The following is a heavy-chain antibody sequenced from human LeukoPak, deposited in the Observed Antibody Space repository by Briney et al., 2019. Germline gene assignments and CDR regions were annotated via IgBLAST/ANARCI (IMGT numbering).Heavy chain of an antibody. J-gene: IGHJ4*02. Sequence: GGSLRLSSAAPGFTFCSSSGKCVRQAPGQGLEWVSSISSSSSYIYYADSVKGRFTISRDNAKNSLSLQMNSLRAEDTAVYYCAGDSDSLTGCQFDYWGQVTLVTVSS. D-gene: IGHD3-9*01. V-gene: IGHV3-21*01. CDR2: ISSSSSYI. CDR1: GFTFCSSS. CDR3: AGDSDSLTGCQFDY.